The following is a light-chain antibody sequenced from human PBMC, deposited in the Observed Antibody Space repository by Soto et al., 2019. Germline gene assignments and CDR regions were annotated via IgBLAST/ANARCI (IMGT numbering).Light chain of an antibody. CDR2: DVS. CDR3: SSYTSSSTLEV. V-gene: IGLV2-14*01. J-gene: IGLJ1*01. Sequence: QSLLTQPASVSGSPGQSITISCTGTSSDVGGYNYVSWYQQHPGKAPKLMIYDVSNRPSGVSNRFSGSKSGNTASLTISGLQAEDEADYYCSSYTSSSTLEVFGTGTQLTVL. CDR1: SSDVGGYNY.